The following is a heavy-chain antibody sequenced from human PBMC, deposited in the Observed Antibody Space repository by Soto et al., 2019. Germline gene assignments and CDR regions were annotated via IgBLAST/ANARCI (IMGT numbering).Heavy chain of an antibody. V-gene: IGHV3-30*18. CDR1: GFTFSIYA. J-gene: IGHJ4*02. CDR3: AKGRGPPRPCHIDPSDY. CDR2: ISYDGTKT. Sequence: QVQLVESGGGVVQPGRSLRVSCAASGFTFSIYAMHWVRQAPGTGLEWVAVISYDGTKTYYADSVKGRFTISRDKSKNTVYLQMISLRDEDTAVSYCAKGRGPPRPCHIDPSDYWRQRPLVT.